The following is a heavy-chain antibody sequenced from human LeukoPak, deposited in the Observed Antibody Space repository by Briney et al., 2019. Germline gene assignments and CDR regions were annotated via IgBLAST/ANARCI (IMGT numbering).Heavy chain of an antibody. V-gene: IGHV3-30*18. D-gene: IGHD3-22*01. CDR1: GFTFSSYG. J-gene: IGHJ4*02. CDR2: ISYDGSNK. CDR3: AKDEGPRGCYDSLHDY. Sequence: GGSLRLSCAASGFTFSSYGMHWVRQAPGKGLEWVAVISYDGSNKYYADSVKGRFTISRDNSKNTLYLQMNSLRAEDTAVYYCAKDEGPRGCYDSLHDYWGQGTLVTVSS.